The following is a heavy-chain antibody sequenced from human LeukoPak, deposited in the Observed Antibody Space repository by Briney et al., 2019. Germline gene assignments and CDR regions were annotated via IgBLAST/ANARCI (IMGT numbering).Heavy chain of an antibody. CDR3: AREVKCQLLGYMDV. J-gene: IGHJ6*03. CDR2: ISAYNGNT. CDR1: GYTFTSYG. D-gene: IGHD2-2*01. V-gene: IGHV1-18*01. Sequence: ASVKVSCKASGYTFTSYGISWVRQAPGQGLEWMGWISAYNGNTNYAQKLQGRVTMTTDTSTSTAYMELRSLRSDDTAVYYCAREVKCQLLGYMDVWGKGTTVTVSS.